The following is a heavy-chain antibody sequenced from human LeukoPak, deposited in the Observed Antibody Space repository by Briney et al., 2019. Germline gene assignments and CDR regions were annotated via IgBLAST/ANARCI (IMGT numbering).Heavy chain of an antibody. CDR2: IYHQAGT. V-gene: IGHV4-59*08. Sequence: SETLSLTCTVSGGYMENIYWHWIRQPPGKGLEWIGYIYHQAGTEYNPSLKNRVAISVDTSKNQFSLKLSSVTAADTAVYYCATRQIAAAGLDAFDIWGQGTMVTVSS. CDR3: ATRQIAAAGLDAFDI. D-gene: IGHD6-13*01. CDR1: GGYMENIY. J-gene: IGHJ3*02.